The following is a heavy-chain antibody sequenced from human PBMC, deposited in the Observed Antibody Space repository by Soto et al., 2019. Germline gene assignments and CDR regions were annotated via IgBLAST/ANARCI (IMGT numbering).Heavy chain of an antibody. D-gene: IGHD3-9*01. V-gene: IGHV4-39*01. CDR1: GSSISSSSYY. CDR2: IYYSGST. J-gene: IGHJ3*02. CDR3: ASPYYDILTGYYLDAFDI. Sequence: SETLSLTCTVSGSSISSSSYYWGWIRQPPGKGLEWIGSIYYSGSTNYNPSLKSRVTISVDTSKNQFSLKLSSVTAADTAVYYCASPYYDILTGYYLDAFDIWGQGTMVTVSS.